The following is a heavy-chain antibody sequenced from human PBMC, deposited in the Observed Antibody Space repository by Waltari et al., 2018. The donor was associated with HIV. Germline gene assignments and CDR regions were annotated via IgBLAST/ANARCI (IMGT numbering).Heavy chain of an antibody. V-gene: IGHV3-15*01. CDR1: GFTFTNAW. CDR2: IKSKTEPGTIT. J-gene: IGHJ6*02. D-gene: IGHD2-15*01. CDR3: TTRSRPSYYFGLDV. Sequence: EVQLVESGGGLVKPGESLRLSCAASGFTFTNAWMTWVRQAPGKRPEWVGLIKSKTEPGTITYYAAPVKDRFIISRNDSKNTLYLQMNSLKIEDTAVYYCTTRSRPSYYFGLDVWGQGTTVTVSS.